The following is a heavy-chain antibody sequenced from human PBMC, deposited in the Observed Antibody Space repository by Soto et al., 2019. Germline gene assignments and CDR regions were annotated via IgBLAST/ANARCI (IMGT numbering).Heavy chain of an antibody. CDR1: GFSFGSYW. Sequence: PGGSLRLSCAVSGFSFGSYWMSWVRQAPGKGLEWLASIKDDGSERYYLDSVKGRFTISRGNAKDSLSLQMNSLRGEDTAFYYCARDVGPVTIFGEALSGYFDFWGQGTLVTVSS. V-gene: IGHV3-7*03. J-gene: IGHJ4*02. D-gene: IGHD3-3*01. CDR2: IKDDGSER. CDR3: ARDVGPVTIFGEALSGYFDF.